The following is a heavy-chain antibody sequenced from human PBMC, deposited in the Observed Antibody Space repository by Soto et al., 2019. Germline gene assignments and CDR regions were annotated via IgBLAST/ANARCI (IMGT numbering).Heavy chain of an antibody. V-gene: IGHV1-18*01. D-gene: IGHD6-13*01. Sequence: QVQLVQSGAEVKKPGASVKVSCKASGYTFTSYGISWVRQAPGQGLEWMGWISAYNGNTNYAQKLQGRVTMTTNTATSTAYMELRSLRSDDTAVYYCARADCQQLVLWCGNFQHWGQGTLVTVSS. CDR2: ISAYNGNT. J-gene: IGHJ1*01. CDR3: ARADCQQLVLWCGNFQH. CDR1: GYTFTSYG.